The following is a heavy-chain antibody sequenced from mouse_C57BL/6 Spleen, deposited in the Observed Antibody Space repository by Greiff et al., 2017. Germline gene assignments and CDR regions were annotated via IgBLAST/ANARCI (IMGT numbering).Heavy chain of an antibody. J-gene: IGHJ3*01. V-gene: IGHV1-64*01. Sequence: QVQLQQPGAELVKPGASVKLSCKASGYTFTSYWMHWVKQRPGQGLEWIGMIHPNSGSTNYNEKFKSKATLTVDKSSSTAYMQLSSLTSEDSAVYYCARSDYGSSYAAYWGQGTLVTVSA. CDR2: IHPNSGST. CDR3: ARSDYGSSYAAY. D-gene: IGHD1-1*01. CDR1: GYTFTSYW.